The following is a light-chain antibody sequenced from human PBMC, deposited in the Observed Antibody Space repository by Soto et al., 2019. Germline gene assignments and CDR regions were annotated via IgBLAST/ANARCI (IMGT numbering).Light chain of an antibody. Sequence: QSVLTRPASVSGSPGQSITISCTGTSSDVGSYNLVSWYQQHPGKAPKLMIYEVSKRPSGVSNRFSGSKSDNTASLTISGLQAGDEADYYCCSYAGSSTPLIFGTGTKVTVL. V-gene: IGLV2-23*02. CDR1: SSDVGSYNL. J-gene: IGLJ1*01. CDR3: CSYAGSSTPLI. CDR2: EVS.